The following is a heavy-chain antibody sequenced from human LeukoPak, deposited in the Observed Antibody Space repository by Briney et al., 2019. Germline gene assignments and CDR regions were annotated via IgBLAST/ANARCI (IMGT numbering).Heavy chain of an antibody. J-gene: IGHJ5*02. CDR2: IYPGDSDT. V-gene: IGHV5-51*01. CDR1: GYSFTSYW. D-gene: IGHD1-7*01. CDR3: ARRGIGITGTIYNWFDP. Sequence: GESLKISCKGSGYSFTSYWIGWVRKMPGKGLEWMGIIYPGDSDTRYSPSFQGQVTISADKSISTAYLQWSSLKASDTAMYYCARRGIGITGTIYNWFDPWGQGTLVTVSS.